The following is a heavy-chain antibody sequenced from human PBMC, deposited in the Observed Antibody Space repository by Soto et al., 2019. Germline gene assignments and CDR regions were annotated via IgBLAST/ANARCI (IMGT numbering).Heavy chain of an antibody. CDR2: FDPEDGET. V-gene: IGHV1-24*01. CDR1: GYTLTDLS. D-gene: IGHD2-15*01. J-gene: IGHJ6*02. Sequence: ASVKVSCKVSGYTLTDLSMHWVRQAPGKGLEWMGGFDPEDGETIYAQKFQGRVTMTEDTSTDTAYMELSSLRSEDTAVYYCATGVIVVVVAATRVGDYYGMDVWGQGTTVTVSS. CDR3: ATGVIVVVVAATRVGDYYGMDV.